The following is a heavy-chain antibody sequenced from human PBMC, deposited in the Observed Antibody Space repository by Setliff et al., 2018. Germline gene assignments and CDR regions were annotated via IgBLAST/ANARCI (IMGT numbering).Heavy chain of an antibody. CDR1: GYSFSNFW. CDR3: ARSLVGATYSVYFDY. Sequence: PGESLKISCKGSGYSFSNFWIGWVRQMPGKGLEWMGIIXXXXXXXXXXXXXXXXVTMSADKSINTAYLQWSNLKASDTAIYYCARSLVGATYSVYFDYWGQGALVTVSS. CDR2: IXXXXXXX. D-gene: IGHD1-26*01. J-gene: IGHJ4*02. V-gene: IGHV5-51*01.